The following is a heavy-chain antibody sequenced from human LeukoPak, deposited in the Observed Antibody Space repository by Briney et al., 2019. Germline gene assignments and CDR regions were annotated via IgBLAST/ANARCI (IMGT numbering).Heavy chain of an antibody. CDR1: GFTFSSYE. CDR3: ARIFDPSGWYHYYYGMDV. J-gene: IGHJ6*02. D-gene: IGHD6-19*01. CDR2: ISSSGSTI. Sequence: GGSLRLSCAASGFTFSSYEMNWVRQAPGKGLEWVSYISSSGSTIYYADSVKGRFTISRDNAKNSLYLQMNSLRAEDTAVYYCARIFDPSGWYHYYYGMDVWGQGTTVTVSS. V-gene: IGHV3-48*03.